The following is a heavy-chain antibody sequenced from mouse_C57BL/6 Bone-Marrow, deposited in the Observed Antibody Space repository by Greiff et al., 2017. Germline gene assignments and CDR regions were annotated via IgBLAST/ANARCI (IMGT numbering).Heavy chain of an antibody. CDR1: GFTFSDAW. CDR2: IRNKANNHAT. J-gene: IGHJ2*01. V-gene: IGHV6-6*01. CDR3: TEYGSSLFDD. Sequence: EVKVEESGGGLVQPGGTMKLSCAASGFTFSDAWMDWVRQSPEKGLEWVAEIRNKANNHATYYAESVNGRFTLSRDDSKSSVYLQMNSLRAEDTGIYYYTEYGSSLFDDWGQGTTLTVSS. D-gene: IGHD1-1*01.